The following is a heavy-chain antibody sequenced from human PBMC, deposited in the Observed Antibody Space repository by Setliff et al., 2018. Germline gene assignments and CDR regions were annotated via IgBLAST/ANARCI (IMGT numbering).Heavy chain of an antibody. D-gene: IGHD3-9*01. V-gene: IGHV1-3*04. CDR3: AAIVDTDWHKEFQY. Sequence: WASVKVSCKASGYTFTTYAIHWLRQAPGQRPEWMGWIDTGNGKTRYLQKLQGRITMTEDTSTNTAYMELSSLRSEDTAVYYCAAIVDTDWHKEFQYWGQGTLVTVSS. CDR2: IDTGNGKT. CDR1: GYTFTTYA. J-gene: IGHJ1*01.